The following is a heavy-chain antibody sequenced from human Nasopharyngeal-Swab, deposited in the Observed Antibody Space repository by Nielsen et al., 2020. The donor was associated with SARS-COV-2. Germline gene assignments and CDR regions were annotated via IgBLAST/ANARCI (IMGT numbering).Heavy chain of an antibody. J-gene: IGHJ6*03. CDR3: AREAITMVRGVMSTDYYYYMDV. CDR2: IYYSGST. CDR1: GGSISSGGYY. Sequence: SCTVSGGSISSGGYYWSWIRQHPGKGLEWIGYIYYSGSTYYNPSLKSRVTISVDTSKNQFSLKLSSVTAADTAVYYCAREAITMVRGVMSTDYYYYMDVWGKGTTVTVSS. V-gene: IGHV4-31*02. D-gene: IGHD3-10*01.